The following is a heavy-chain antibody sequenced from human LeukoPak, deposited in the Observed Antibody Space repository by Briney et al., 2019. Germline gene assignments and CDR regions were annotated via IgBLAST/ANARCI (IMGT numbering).Heavy chain of an antibody. CDR1: GGTFSSYA. CDR2: IIPIFGTA. J-gene: IGHJ6*03. V-gene: IGHV1-69*05. D-gene: IGHD3-3*01. CDR3: AGDFWSGYYIEVEYYYYMDV. Sequence: SVKVSCKTSGGTFSSYAISWVRQAPGQGLEWMGGIIPIFGTANYAQKFQGRVTITTDESTSTAYMELSSLRSEDTAVYYCAGDFWSGYYIEVEYYYYMDVWGKGTTVTVSS.